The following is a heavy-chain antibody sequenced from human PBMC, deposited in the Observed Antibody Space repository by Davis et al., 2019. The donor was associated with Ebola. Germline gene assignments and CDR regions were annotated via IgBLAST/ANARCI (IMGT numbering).Heavy chain of an antibody. Sequence: GGSLRLSCAASGFTVSSNYMSWVRQAPGKGLEWVSVIYSGGSTYYADSVKGRFTISRDNAKNSLYLQMNSLRAEDTAVYYCARDRWNGDYLFDYWGQGTLVTVSS. J-gene: IGHJ4*02. CDR1: GFTVSSNY. V-gene: IGHV3-53*01. CDR2: IYSGGST. D-gene: IGHD4-17*01. CDR3: ARDRWNGDYLFDY.